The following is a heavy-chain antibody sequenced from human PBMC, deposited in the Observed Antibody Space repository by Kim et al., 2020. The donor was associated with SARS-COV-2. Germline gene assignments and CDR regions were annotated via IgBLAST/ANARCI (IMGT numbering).Heavy chain of an antibody. CDR3: ARGRMVRGGGDFDL. D-gene: IGHD3-10*01. V-gene: IGHV4-34*01. CDR1: GGSFSGYY. J-gene: IGHJ2*01. CDR2: INHSGST. Sequence: SETLSLTCAVYGGSFSGYYWSWIRQPPGKGLEWIGEINHSGSTNYNPSLKSRVTISVDTSKNQFSLKLSSVTAADTAVYYCARGRMVRGGGDFDLWGRGTLVTVSS.